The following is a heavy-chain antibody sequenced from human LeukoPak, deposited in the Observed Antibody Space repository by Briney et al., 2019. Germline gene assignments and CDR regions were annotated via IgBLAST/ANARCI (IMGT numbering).Heavy chain of an antibody. CDR3: AGQGEVGATVY. V-gene: IGHV4-59*01. CDR2: IYYSGST. CDR1: GGSNSSYY. D-gene: IGHD1-26*01. Sequence: SETLSLTCTVSGGSNSSYYWSWIRQPPGKGLEWIGYIYYSGSTNYNPSLKSRVTISVDTSKNQFSLKLSSVTAADTAVYYCAGQGEVGATVYWGQGTLVTVSS. J-gene: IGHJ4*02.